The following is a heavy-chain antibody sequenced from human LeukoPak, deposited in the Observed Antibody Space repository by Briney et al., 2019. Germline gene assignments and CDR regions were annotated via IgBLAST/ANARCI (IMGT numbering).Heavy chain of an antibody. D-gene: IGHD5-18*01. CDR3: ARELVGYSYGSRPFDY. V-gene: IGHV4-38-2*02. J-gene: IGHJ4*02. CDR2: IYHSGST. Sequence: SETLSLTCTVSGYSISGGYYWGWIRQPPGKGLEWIGSIYHSGSTYYNPSLKSRVTISVDTSKNQFSLKLSSVTAADTAVYYCARELVGYSYGSRPFDYWGQGTLVTVSS. CDR1: GYSISGGYY.